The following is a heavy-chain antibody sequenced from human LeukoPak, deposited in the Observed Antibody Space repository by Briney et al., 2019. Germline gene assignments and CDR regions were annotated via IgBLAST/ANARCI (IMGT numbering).Heavy chain of an antibody. CDR2: MYYSGST. J-gene: IGHJ5*02. D-gene: IGHD3-22*01. CDR3: ARPYYYDSRIDP. Sequence: SQTLSLTCTVSGGSISSGDYYWSWIRQPPGKGLDWIAYMYYSGSTYYNPSLKSRVTMSADTSKNQLSLKLSSVTAADTAVYYCARPYYYDSRIDPWGQGILVTVSS. V-gene: IGHV4-30-4*01. CDR1: GGSISSGDYY.